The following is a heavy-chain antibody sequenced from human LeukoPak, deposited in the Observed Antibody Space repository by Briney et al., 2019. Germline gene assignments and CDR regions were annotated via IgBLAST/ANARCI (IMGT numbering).Heavy chain of an antibody. CDR1: GGSISSYY. V-gene: IGHV4-59*08. Sequence: LETLSLTCTVSGGSISSYYWSWIRQPPGKGLEWSGYIYYSGSTNYNPSLKSRVTISVDTSKNQFSLKLSSVTAADTAVYYCARHPPYYYYGMDVWGQGTTVTVSS. CDR3: ARHPPYYYYGMDV. CDR2: IYYSGST. J-gene: IGHJ6*02.